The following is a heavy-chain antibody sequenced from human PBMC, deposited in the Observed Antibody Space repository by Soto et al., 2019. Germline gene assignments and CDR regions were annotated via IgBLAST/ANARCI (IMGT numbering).Heavy chain of an antibody. CDR1: GGSISSYY. CDR3: ARRCMGCARAYYYYGMDV. D-gene: IGHD2-8*01. J-gene: IGHJ6*02. V-gene: IGHV4-4*07. Sequence: SETLSLTCTVSGGSISSYYWSWIRQPAGKGLEWIGRIYTSGSTNYNPSLKSRVTMSVDTSKNQFSLKLSSVTAADTAVYYCARRCMGCARAYYYYGMDVWGQGTTVTVSS. CDR2: IYTSGST.